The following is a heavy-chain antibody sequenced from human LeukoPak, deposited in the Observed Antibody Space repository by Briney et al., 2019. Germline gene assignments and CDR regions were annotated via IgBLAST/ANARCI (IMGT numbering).Heavy chain of an antibody. J-gene: IGHJ4*02. D-gene: IGHD6-13*01. V-gene: IGHV1-69*13. CDR3: ARLASRSVYFDY. CDR2: IIPIFGTA. CDR1: GGTFSSYA. Sequence: ASVKVSCKASGGTFSSYAISWVRQAPGQGLEWMGGIIPIFGTANYAQKFQGRVTITADESTSTAYMELSSLRSEDTAVYYCARLASRSVYFDYWGQGTLVTVSS.